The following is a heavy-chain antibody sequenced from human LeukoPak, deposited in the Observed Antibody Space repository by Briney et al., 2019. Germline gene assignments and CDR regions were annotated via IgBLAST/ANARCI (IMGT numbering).Heavy chain of an antibody. D-gene: IGHD3-9*01. CDR2: ISYDGSNK. Sequence: GGSLRLSCVASGFTFSNYGMHWVRQAPGKGLEWVAFISYDGSNKYYADSVKGRFIISRDNSKSTLFVQMNSLRAEDTAMYYCSKDPGNYNQKFFDDWGQGTLVTVSS. CDR1: GFTFSNYG. J-gene: IGHJ4*02. V-gene: IGHV3-30*18. CDR3: SKDPGNYNQKFFDD.